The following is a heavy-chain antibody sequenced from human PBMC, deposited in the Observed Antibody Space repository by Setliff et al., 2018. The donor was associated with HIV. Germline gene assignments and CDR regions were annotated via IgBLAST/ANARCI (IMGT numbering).Heavy chain of an antibody. CDR1: GLTFDYYA. CDR3: ARLRLYNSALDY. Sequence: GSLRLSCEAYGLTFDYYAMTWVRQAPGKGLEWVSGISGSGDRTFYADSVKGRFTLSRDISENALYLQIDSLRPEDTAVYYCARLRLYNSALDYWGQGTLVTVSS. CDR2: ISGSGDRT. D-gene: IGHD2-21*02. J-gene: IGHJ4*02. V-gene: IGHV3-23*01.